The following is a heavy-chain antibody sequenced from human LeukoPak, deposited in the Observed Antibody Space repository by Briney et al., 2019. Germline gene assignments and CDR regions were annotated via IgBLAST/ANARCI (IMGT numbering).Heavy chain of an antibody. J-gene: IGHJ4*02. CDR3: ARGHYDVLAASYKWTPDY. CDR1: GFTFSTFN. D-gene: IGHD3-9*01. Sequence: GGSLRLSCAASGFTFSTFNMNWVRQAPGKGLEWVSSITSGGDYIYYADSVKGRFTTPRDNAKNSLSLQLNSLRVEDTAVYYCARGHYDVLAASYKWTPDYWGQGTLVTVSS. V-gene: IGHV3-21*01. CDR2: ITSGGDYI.